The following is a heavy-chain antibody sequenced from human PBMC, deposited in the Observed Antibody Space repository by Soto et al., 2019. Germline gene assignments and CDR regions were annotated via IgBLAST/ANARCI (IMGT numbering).Heavy chain of an antibody. V-gene: IGHV1-18*01. Sequence: QIQLLQSGAEVKKPGASVKVTCKASGYTFRTFGISWVRQAPGQGLEWMGWISAYNANANYAQKFQGRLTMTADTSTSTAYMELRSLRSDDTAGYYCARENSYFDYWGQGTLVTVSS. CDR1: GYTFRTFG. CDR2: ISAYNANA. J-gene: IGHJ4*02. CDR3: ARENSYFDY.